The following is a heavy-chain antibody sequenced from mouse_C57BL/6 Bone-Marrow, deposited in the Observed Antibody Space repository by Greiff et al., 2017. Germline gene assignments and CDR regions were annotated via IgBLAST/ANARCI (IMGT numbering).Heavy chain of an antibody. V-gene: IGHV5-17*01. CDR3: ARRDYPFFDY. CDR1: GFTFSDYG. J-gene: IGHJ2*01. Sequence: EVKLMESGGGLVKPGGSLKLSCAASGFTFSDYGMHWVRQAPEQGLAWVAYISSGSSTLYYADTVKGRFTISRDNAKNTLFLQMTSLRSEDTAMYYCARRDYPFFDYWGQGTTLTVSS. D-gene: IGHD2-4*01. CDR2: ISSGSSTL.